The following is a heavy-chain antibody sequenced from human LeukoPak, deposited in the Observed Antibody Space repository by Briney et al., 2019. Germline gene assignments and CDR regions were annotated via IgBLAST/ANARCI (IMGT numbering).Heavy chain of an antibody. Sequence: GGSLRLSCAASGFTFSAYWMHWVRQAPGKGLVWVSRINNDGSSTSYADSVKGRFTISRDNAKNTLYLQMNSLGAEDTALYYCARVDTDTSGYYFDYWGQGTLVTVSS. CDR3: ARVDTDTSGYYFDY. V-gene: IGHV3-74*01. D-gene: IGHD6-19*01. J-gene: IGHJ4*02. CDR2: INNDGSST. CDR1: GFTFSAYW.